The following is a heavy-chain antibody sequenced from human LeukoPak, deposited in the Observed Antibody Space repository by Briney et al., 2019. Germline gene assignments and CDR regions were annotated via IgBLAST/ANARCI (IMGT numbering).Heavy chain of an antibody. Sequence: ASGKVSCNASGYTFTSYGISCVRQAPGQGLELIGWISAYNGNTNYAQKLQGRVTMTSDTSTSTAYMELRSLRSDDTAVYYCARDSSYSSSWYSARGCFDYWGQGTLVTVSS. CDR2: ISAYNGNT. CDR1: GYTFTSYG. J-gene: IGHJ4*02. CDR3: ARDSSYSSSWYSARGCFDY. D-gene: IGHD6-13*01. V-gene: IGHV1-18*01.